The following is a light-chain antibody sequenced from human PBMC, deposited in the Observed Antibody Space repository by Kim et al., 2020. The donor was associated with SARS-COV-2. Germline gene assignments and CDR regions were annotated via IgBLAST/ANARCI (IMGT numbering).Light chain of an antibody. CDR3: SSYGGSNNVV. CDR2: EVS. Sequence: GQSVTISCTGTSSDVGSFNYVSWYQQHPGKAPKLIIHEVSKRPSGVPHRFSASKSGNTASLTVSGLQADDEADYYCSSYGGSNNVVFGGGTQLTVL. J-gene: IGLJ2*01. CDR1: SSDVGSFNY. V-gene: IGLV2-8*01.